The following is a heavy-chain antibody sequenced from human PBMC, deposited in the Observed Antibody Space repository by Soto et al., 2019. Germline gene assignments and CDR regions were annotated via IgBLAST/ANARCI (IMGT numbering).Heavy chain of an antibody. CDR3: AKVPYDSSGYYYFDY. J-gene: IGHJ4*02. D-gene: IGHD3-22*01. V-gene: IGHV3-23*01. Sequence: GGFLRLSCAASGFTFSNYAISWVRQAPGKGLEWVSSISGGGGSTYYAYYAGSVMGRFTLSRDNSKNTLYLQMNSLRVEDTAVYYCAKVPYDSSGYYYFDYWGQGTLVTVSS. CDR1: GFTFSNYA. CDR2: ISGGGGSTYYA.